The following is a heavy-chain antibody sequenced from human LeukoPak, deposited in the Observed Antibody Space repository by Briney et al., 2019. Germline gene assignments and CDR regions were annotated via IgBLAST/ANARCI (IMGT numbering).Heavy chain of an antibody. CDR2: IYSGGST. V-gene: IGHV3-66*01. J-gene: IGHJ3*01. CDR3: ARDRRSLDAFDF. Sequence: GGSLRLSCAASGFTVSSNYMSWVRQAPGKGLEWVSVIYSGGSTYYADSVKGRFTISRDNSKNTLYLQMNSLRAEDTAVYYCARDRRSLDAFDFWGQGTMVTVSS. CDR1: GFTVSSNY.